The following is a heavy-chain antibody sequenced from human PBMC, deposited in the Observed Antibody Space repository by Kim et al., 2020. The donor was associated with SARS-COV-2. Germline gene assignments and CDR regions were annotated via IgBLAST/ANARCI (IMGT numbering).Heavy chain of an antibody. D-gene: IGHD1-26*01. CDR1: GFTFSSYG. CDR3: AKDRGGSLFTSPLLSYHFDY. CDR2: ISYDGSNK. J-gene: IGHJ4*01. V-gene: IGHV3-30*18. Sequence: GGSLRLSCAASGFTFSSYGMHWVRQAPGKGLEWVAVISYDGSNKYYADSVKGRFTISRDNSKNTLYLQMNSLRAEDTAVYYCAKDRGGSLFTSPLLSYHFDYWGQEPWSPSPQ.